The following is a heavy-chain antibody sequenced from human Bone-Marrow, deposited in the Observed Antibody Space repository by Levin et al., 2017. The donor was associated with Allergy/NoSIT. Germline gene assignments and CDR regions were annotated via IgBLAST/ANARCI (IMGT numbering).Heavy chain of an antibody. CDR2: INTYNGNT. V-gene: IGHV1-18*01. D-gene: IGHD1-7*01. CDR1: GYSFETYG. CDR3: ARDLELPELYFYFYGMDV. J-gene: IGHJ6*02. Sequence: ASVKVSCKVSGYSFETYGIGWVRQAPGEGLEWLGWINTYNGNTKSAQKFQDRFTMTTDKSRSTAYMELRSLRPDDTAVYYCARDLELPELYFYFYGMDVWGQGTTVTVSS.